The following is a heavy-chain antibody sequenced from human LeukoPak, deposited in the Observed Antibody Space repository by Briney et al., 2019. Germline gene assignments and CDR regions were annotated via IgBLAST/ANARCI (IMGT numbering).Heavy chain of an antibody. CDR2: ISGSGGST. D-gene: IGHD6-13*01. Sequence: PGGSLRLSCAASGFTFSSYAMSWVRQAPGKGLEWVPAISGSGGSTYYADSVKGRFTISRDNSKNTLYLQMNSLRAEDTAVYYCAKVEAAAGTRYFDYWGQGTLVTVSS. CDR1: GFTFSSYA. CDR3: AKVEAAAGTRYFDY. V-gene: IGHV3-23*01. J-gene: IGHJ4*02.